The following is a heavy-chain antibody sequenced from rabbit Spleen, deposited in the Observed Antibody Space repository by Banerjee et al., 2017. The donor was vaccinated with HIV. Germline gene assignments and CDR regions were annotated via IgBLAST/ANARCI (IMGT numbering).Heavy chain of an antibody. CDR3: ARHGYGGAFDP. J-gene: IGHJ2*01. CDR2: IYVGGGNT. D-gene: IGHD3-1*01. CDR1: GFDFSSYY. Sequence: QQLVESGRGLVKPGASLTLSCKASGFDFSSYYMSWVRQAPGKGLEWIGIIYVGGGNTDYASWVNGRFTISSDNAQNTVDLQMNSLTAADTATYFCARHGYGGAFDPWGQGTLVTVS. V-gene: IGHV1S7*01.